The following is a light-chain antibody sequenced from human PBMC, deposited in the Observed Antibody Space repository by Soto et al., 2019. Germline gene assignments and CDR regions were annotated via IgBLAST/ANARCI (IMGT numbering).Light chain of an antibody. J-gene: IGLJ1*01. Sequence: ALTQPASVSGSPGQSITISCTGTSSDTAGYNYVSWYQQHPGKAPKLMIYEVSNRPSGVSNRFSGSQSGNTASLTISGLQAEDEANYYCSSYTTSNTPLYVFGTGTKVTVL. CDR1: SSDTAGYNY. CDR3: SSYTTSNTPLYV. CDR2: EVS. V-gene: IGLV2-14*01.